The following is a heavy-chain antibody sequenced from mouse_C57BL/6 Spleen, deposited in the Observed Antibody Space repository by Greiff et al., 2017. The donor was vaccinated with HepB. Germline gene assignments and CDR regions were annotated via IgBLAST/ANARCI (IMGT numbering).Heavy chain of an antibody. CDR3: ARSMSFTLFDY. D-gene: IGHD2-12*01. Sequence: VKLQQSGAELVKPGASVKISCKASGYAFSSYWMNWVKQRPGKGLEWIGQIYPGDGDTNYNGKFKGKATLTADKSSSTAYMQLSSLTSEDSAVYFCARSMSFTLFDYWGQGTTLTVSS. CDR2: IYPGDGDT. J-gene: IGHJ2*01. CDR1: GYAFSSYW. V-gene: IGHV1-80*01.